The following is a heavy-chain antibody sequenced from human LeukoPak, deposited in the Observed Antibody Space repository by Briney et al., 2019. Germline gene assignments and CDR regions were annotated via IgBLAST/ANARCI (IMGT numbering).Heavy chain of an antibody. D-gene: IGHD1-1*01. CDR1: GFTFSSYE. Sequence: QPGGSLRLSCAASGFTFSSYEMNCVRQAPGKGLEWVSYISSSGSTIYYADSVKGRFTISRDNAKNSLYLQMNSPRAEDTAVYYCARLDHGVGMDVWGQGTTVTVSS. J-gene: IGHJ6*02. CDR3: ARLDHGVGMDV. V-gene: IGHV3-48*03. CDR2: ISSSGSTI.